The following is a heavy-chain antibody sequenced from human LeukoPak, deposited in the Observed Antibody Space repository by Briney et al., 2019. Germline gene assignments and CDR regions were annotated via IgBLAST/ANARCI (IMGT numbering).Heavy chain of an antibody. CDR1: GVSMNSHY. CDR2: ISGSGST. V-gene: IGHV4-4*09. CDR3: VVSPNQDFYDY. Sequence: SETLSLTCSVSGVSMNSHYLNWIRQPPGKGLEWIGFISGSGSTNYNPSLMSRVTMSLETFKRQFSLKLRSVTAADTAVYYCVVSPNQDFYDYWGQGTLVTVSS. J-gene: IGHJ4*02.